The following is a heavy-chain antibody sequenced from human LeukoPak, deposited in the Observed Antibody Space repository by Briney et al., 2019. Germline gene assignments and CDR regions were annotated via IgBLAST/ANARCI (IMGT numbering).Heavy chain of an antibody. CDR1: GFTFSSYS. CDR2: ISSSSSYI. J-gene: IGHJ4*02. CDR3: ARVGAYGDYTDY. V-gene: IGHV3-21*01. D-gene: IGHD4-17*01. Sequence: GGALRLSCAASGFTFSSYSMNWVRQAPGKGLEWVSSISSSSSYIYYADSVKGRFTISRENAKNSLYLQMNSLRAEDTAVYYCARVGAYGDYTDYWGQGTLVTVSS.